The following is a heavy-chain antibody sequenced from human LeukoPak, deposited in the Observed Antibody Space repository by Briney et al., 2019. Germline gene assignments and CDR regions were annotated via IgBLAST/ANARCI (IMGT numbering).Heavy chain of an antibody. CDR1: GVSISSSSYY. J-gene: IGHJ4*02. CDR2: IYYSGST. D-gene: IGHD3-22*01. V-gene: IGHV4-39*07. Sequence: SETLSLTCTVSGVSISSSSYYWGWIRQPPGKGLEWIGSIYYSGSTYYNPSLKSRVTISVDTSKNQFSLKLSSVTAADTAVYYCARDLSTMIVVATDEYYFDYWGQGTLVTVSS. CDR3: ARDLSTMIVVATDEYYFDY.